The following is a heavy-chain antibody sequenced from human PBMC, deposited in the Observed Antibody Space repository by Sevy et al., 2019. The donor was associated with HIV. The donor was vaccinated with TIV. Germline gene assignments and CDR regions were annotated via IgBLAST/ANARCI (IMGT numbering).Heavy chain of an antibody. CDR1: GFSFGDYA. J-gene: IGHJ6*02. CDR2: ISWNSVSL. CDR3: AKDNRPATMSNSYYYYYYGMDV. D-gene: IGHD6-6*01. V-gene: IGHV3-9*01. Sequence: GGSLRLSCAASGFSFGDYAMHWVRQAPGKGLEWVSGISWNSVSLDYADSVKGRLTISRNNAKNSLFLQMNRLRSEDTALYYCAKDNRPATMSNSYYYYYYGMDVWGQGTTVTVSS.